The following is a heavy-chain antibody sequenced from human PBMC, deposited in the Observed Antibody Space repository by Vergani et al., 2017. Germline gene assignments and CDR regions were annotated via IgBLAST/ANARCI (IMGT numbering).Heavy chain of an antibody. V-gene: IGHV3-64D*06. CDR2: ISSNGGST. Sequence: EVQLLESGGGLVQPGGSLRLSCAASGFTFSSYAMSWVRQAPGKGLEYVSAISSNGGSTYYADSVKGRFTISRDNSKNTLYLQMSSLRAEDTAVYYCVKGGSDYGDYARYWGQGTLVTVSS. CDR1: GFTFSSYA. J-gene: IGHJ4*02. CDR3: VKGGSDYGDYARY. D-gene: IGHD4-17*01.